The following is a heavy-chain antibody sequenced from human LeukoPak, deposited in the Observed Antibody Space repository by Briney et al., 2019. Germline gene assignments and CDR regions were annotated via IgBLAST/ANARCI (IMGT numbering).Heavy chain of an antibody. CDR1: GYTFTGYY. Sequence: ASVKVSCKASGYTFTGYYMHWVRQAPGQGLEWMGWINPNSGGTNYAQKFQGRVTMTRDTSISTAYMELSRLRSDDTAVYYCARAYDFWSVDAFDIWGQGTMVTVSS. D-gene: IGHD3-3*01. CDR2: INPNSGGT. J-gene: IGHJ3*02. V-gene: IGHV1-2*02. CDR3: ARAYDFWSVDAFDI.